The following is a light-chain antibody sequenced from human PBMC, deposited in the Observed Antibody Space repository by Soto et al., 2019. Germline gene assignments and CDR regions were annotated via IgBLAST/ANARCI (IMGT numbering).Light chain of an antibody. V-gene: IGLV2-14*01. CDR1: SGDVGNSNY. CDR3: TSYTPGSTLVL. CDR2: EVT. Sequence: QSALTQPASVSGSPGQSITISCTGTSGDVGNSNYVSWYQHLPGKAPKLLIFEVTNRPSGVSHRFSGSKSGKTASLTISGLQAEDEGDYYCTSYTPGSTLVLFGGGTKVTVL. J-gene: IGLJ2*01.